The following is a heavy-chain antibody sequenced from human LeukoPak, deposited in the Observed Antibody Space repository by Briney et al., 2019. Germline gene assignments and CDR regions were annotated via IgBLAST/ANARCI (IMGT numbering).Heavy chain of an antibody. CDR1: GYTFTSYG. V-gene: IGHV1-18*01. D-gene: IGHD5-24*01. Sequence: ASVKVSCKASGYTFTSYGLTWVRQGPGQGLERMGWISAFNGNTNYAQKLQGRVTMTTDTSTSTAYMELRSLRSDDTAVYYCARDWDGYNGIDYWGQGTLVTVSS. CDR2: ISAFNGNT. CDR3: ARDWDGYNGIDY. J-gene: IGHJ4*02.